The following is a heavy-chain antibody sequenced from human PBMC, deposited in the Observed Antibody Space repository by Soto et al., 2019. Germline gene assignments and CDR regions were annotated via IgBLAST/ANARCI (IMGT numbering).Heavy chain of an antibody. CDR2: IIPIFGTA. V-gene: IGHV1-69*13. J-gene: IGHJ6*02. CDR3: ARDDVVTTVTSYYYYGMDV. D-gene: IGHD4-17*01. CDR1: GGTFSSYA. Sequence: ASVKVSCKASGGTFSSYAISWVRQAPGQGLEWMGGIIPIFGTANYAQKFQGRVTITADESTSTAYMELSCLRAEDTAVYYCARDDVVTTVTSYYYYGMDVWGQGTTVTVSS.